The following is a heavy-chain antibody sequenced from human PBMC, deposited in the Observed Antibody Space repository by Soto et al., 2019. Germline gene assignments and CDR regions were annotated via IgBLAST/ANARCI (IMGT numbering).Heavy chain of an antibody. CDR2: TDPSDSYT. Sequence: GESLKISCKGSGYSFTSYWISWVRQMPGKGLEWMGRTDPSDSYTNYSPSFQGHVTISADKSISTAYLQWSSLKASDTAMYYCARPGARIAAAGTGGYYYGMDVWGQGTTVTVSS. D-gene: IGHD6-13*01. CDR1: GYSFTSYW. V-gene: IGHV5-10-1*01. CDR3: ARPGARIAAAGTGGYYYGMDV. J-gene: IGHJ6*02.